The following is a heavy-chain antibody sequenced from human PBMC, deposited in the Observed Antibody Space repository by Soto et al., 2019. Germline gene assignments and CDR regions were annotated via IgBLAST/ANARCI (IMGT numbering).Heavy chain of an antibody. CDR2: IKSRTNGGTT. J-gene: IGHJ5*02. V-gene: IGHV3-15*01. CDR3: TTDDPINRS. Sequence: EVQVVESGGGLIKPGGSLRLSCAASGFTFSNAWMSWVRQAPGQGLEWVGRIKSRTNGGTTDYAAPVKGRFTISRDDSKNTLYLQMNSLRTEDTAIYYCTTDDPINRSWGQGTLVTVSS. CDR1: GFTFSNAW.